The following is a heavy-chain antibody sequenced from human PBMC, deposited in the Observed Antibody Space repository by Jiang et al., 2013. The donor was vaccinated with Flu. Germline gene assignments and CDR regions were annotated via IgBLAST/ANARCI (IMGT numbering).Heavy chain of an antibody. CDR1: GFTFDDYA. V-gene: IGHV3-9*01. CDR3: AKDIGPPGSSGRYYYYGMDV. D-gene: IGHD6-6*01. Sequence: VQLVESGGGLVQPGRSLRLSCAASGFTFDDYAMHWVRQAPGKGLEWVSGISWNSGSIGYADSVKGRFTISRDNAKNSLYLQMNSLRAEDTALYYCAKDIGPPGSSGRYYYYGMDVWGQGTTVTVSS. CDR2: ISWNSGSI. J-gene: IGHJ6*02.